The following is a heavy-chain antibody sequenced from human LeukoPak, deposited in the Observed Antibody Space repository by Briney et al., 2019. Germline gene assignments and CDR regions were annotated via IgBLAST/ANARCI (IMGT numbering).Heavy chain of an antibody. D-gene: IGHD4-23*01. V-gene: IGHV4-38-2*02. J-gene: IGHJ5*02. CDR2: MYHSGST. Sequence: PSETLSLTCTVSGYSISSGHYWGWIRQPPGKGLEWIGSMYHSGSTNYNPSLKSRVTISVDTSKNQFSLRLSSVTAADTAVYYCARPYLRGTVVNNWFDPWGQGTLVTVSS. CDR3: ARPYLRGTVVNNWFDP. CDR1: GYSISSGHY.